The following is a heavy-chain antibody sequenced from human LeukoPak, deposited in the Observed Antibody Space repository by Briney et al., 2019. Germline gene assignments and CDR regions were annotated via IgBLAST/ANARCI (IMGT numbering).Heavy chain of an antibody. J-gene: IGHJ4*02. CDR3: ARDPYDSSWGLYYFDY. D-gene: IGHD3-22*01. CDR2: IKQDGSDK. Sequence: PGGSLPLSCAASGFTFRSYWMSWVRQAPGKGLEWVANIKQDGSDKYYVDCVKARCTISRDNAKNSLHLQMNSLRAEDTAVYYCARDPYDSSWGLYYFDYWGQGNLLTVST. CDR1: GFTFRSYW. V-gene: IGHV3-7*04.